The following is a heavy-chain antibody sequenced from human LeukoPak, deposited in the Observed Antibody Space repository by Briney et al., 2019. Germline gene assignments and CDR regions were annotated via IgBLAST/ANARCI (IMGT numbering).Heavy chain of an antibody. CDR3: ASRIAAAGTMTYYYYYGMDV. V-gene: IGHV3-21*01. CDR1: GFTFSTYA. J-gene: IGHJ6*02. CDR2: ISSSSSYI. Sequence: GGSLRLSCAASGFTFSTYAMSWVRQAPGKGLEWVSSISSSSSYIYYADSVKGRFTISRDNAKNSLYLQMNSLRAEDTAVYYCASRIAAAGTMTYYYYYGMDVWGQGTTVTVSS. D-gene: IGHD6-13*01.